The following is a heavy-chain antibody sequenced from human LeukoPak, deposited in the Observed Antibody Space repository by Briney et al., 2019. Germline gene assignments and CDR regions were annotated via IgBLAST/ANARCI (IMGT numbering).Heavy chain of an antibody. CDR3: ARVKTPYSSSPYYFDY. Sequence: GGSLRLSCAASGFTFSSYAMHWVRQAPGKGLEWVAVISYDGSNKYYADSVKGQSTISRDNSKNTLYLQMNSLRAEDTALYYCARVKTPYSSSPYYFDYWGQGTLVTVSS. CDR1: GFTFSSYA. V-gene: IGHV3-30*04. CDR2: ISYDGSNK. D-gene: IGHD6-13*01. J-gene: IGHJ4*02.